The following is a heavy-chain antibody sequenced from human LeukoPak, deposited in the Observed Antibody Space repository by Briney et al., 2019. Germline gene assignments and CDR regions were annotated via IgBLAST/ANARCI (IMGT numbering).Heavy chain of an antibody. V-gene: IGHV3-53*01. CDR3: ARESGYDSYFDY. J-gene: IGHJ4*02. CDR2: IYSGGST. Sequence: GGSLRLSCAASGFTVSSNYMSWVRQAPGKGLEWVSVIYSGGSTYYADSVKGRFTISRGNSKNTLYLQMNSLRAEDTAVYYCARESGYDSYFDYWGQGTLVTVSS. CDR1: GFTVSSNY. D-gene: IGHD5-12*01.